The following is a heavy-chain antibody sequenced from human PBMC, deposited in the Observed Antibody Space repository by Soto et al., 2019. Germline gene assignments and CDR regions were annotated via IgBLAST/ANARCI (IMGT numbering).Heavy chain of an antibody. D-gene: IGHD3-16*01. CDR3: AKFNDYIWGSPPSTTPRGAFDI. J-gene: IGHJ3*02. CDR2: ISGSGGST. Sequence: GGSLRLSCAASGFTFSSYAMSWVRQAPGKGLEWVSAISGSGGSTYYADSVKGRFTISRDNSKNTLYLQMNSLRAEDTAVYYCAKFNDYIWGSPPSTTPRGAFDIWGQGTMVTVSS. V-gene: IGHV3-23*01. CDR1: GFTFSSYA.